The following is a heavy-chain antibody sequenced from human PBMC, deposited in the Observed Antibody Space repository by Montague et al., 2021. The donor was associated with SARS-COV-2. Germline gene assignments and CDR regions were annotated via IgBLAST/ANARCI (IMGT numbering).Heavy chain of an antibody. CDR3: ARATSVRGAVNWFDP. Sequence: SETLSLTCAVSGASISSYYWSFIRQPPGKGLEWIAYINYSGGTNYNPSLKSGVTISVDTSKNHFSLQLRSVTPADTAVYFCARATSVRGAVNWFDPWGQGTLVTVSS. D-gene: IGHD3-10*01. V-gene: IGHV4-59*01. CDR2: INYSGGT. J-gene: IGHJ5*02. CDR1: GASISSYY.